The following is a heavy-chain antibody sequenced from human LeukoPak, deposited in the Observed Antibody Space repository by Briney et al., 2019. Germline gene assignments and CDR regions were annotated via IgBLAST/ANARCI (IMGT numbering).Heavy chain of an antibody. D-gene: IGHD4-17*01. V-gene: IGHV3-53*01. CDR3: ARRAGEYSHPYDY. J-gene: IGHJ4*02. CDR1: GFTVSSNS. CDR2: IYSDNT. Sequence: GGSLRLSCTVSGFTVSSNSMSWVRQAPGKGLEWVSFIYSDNTHYPDSVKGRFTISRDNSKNTLYLQMNSLRAEDTAVYYCARRAGEYSHPYDYWGQGTLVTVSS.